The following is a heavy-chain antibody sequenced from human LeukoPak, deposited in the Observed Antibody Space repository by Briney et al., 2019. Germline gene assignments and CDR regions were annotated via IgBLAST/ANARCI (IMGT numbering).Heavy chain of an antibody. V-gene: IGHV4-59*01. D-gene: IGHD1-26*01. CDR3: ARSGGTWSYNY. CDR1: GGSISNYY. J-gene: IGHJ4*02. Sequence: PSETLSLTCTVSGGSISNYYWSWIRQPPGKGLEWLGYVYNSGSTHYNPSLKSRVTISADTSKNQFSLTLTSVTAADTPVHYLARSGGTWSYNYWGQGTLVTVSS. CDR2: VYNSGST.